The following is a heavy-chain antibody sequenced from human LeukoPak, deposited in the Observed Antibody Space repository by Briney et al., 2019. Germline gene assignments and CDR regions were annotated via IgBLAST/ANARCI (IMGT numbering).Heavy chain of an antibody. D-gene: IGHD3-3*01. CDR2: TYYRSKWYN. CDR1: GDSVSSNSAA. CDR3: ARDPGYYDFWSGYWYYYYYMDV. Sequence: SQTLSLTCAISGDSVSSNSAAWNWIRQSPSRGLEWLGRTYYRSKWYNDYAVSVKSRITINPDTSKNQFSLQLNSVTPEDTAVYYCARDPGYYDFWSGYWYYYYYMDVWGKGTTVTVSS. J-gene: IGHJ6*03. V-gene: IGHV6-1*01.